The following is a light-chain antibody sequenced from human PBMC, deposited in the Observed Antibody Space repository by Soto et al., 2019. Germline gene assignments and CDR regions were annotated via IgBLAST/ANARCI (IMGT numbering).Light chain of an antibody. V-gene: IGKV3-15*01. CDR1: QSVSSN. J-gene: IGKJ1*01. Sequence: EIVMTQSPATLSVSPGERATLSCRASQSVSSNLAWYQQKPGQAPRLLIYGASTRATGIPARFSGSGSGTEFTLSISSLQSEDFATYYCLHLDSYPRTFGQGTKVDIK. CDR2: GAS. CDR3: LHLDSYPRT.